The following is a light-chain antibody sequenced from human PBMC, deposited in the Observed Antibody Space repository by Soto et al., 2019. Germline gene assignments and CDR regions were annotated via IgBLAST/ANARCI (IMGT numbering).Light chain of an antibody. CDR1: SSNIGNNW. CDR3: GTWDTSLSAWV. Sequence: QSVLTQSPSVSADPGQKVNISCSGSSSNIGNNWGSWYQQLPGTAPKLLIHDNAKRPSGIPDRFSGSKSGTSSTLGITGLQTWDEADYYCGTWDTSLSAWVFGRGTKLAVL. CDR2: DNA. J-gene: IGLJ3*02. V-gene: IGLV1-51*01.